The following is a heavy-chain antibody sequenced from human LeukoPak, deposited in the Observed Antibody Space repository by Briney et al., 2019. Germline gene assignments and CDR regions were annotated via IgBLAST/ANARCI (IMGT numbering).Heavy chain of an antibody. CDR3: ARRGYCISSSCSLDY. J-gene: IGHJ4*02. D-gene: IGHD2-2*01. CDR1: GGSISSSSYY. V-gene: IGHV4-39*01. Sequence: PSETLSLTCTVSGGSISSSSYYWGWIRQPPGKGLEWIGSIYYSGSTYYNPSLKSRVTISVDTSKNQFSLKLSSVTAADTAVYYCARRGYCISSSCSLDYWGQGTLVTVSS. CDR2: IYYSGST.